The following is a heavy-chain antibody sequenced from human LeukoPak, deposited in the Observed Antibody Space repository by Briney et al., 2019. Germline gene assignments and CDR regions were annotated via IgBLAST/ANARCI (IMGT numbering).Heavy chain of an antibody. V-gene: IGHV3-7*01. D-gene: IGHD4-17*01. J-gene: IGHJ4*02. CDR3: ASETYDYGDYDRPLKNDY. Sequence: PGGSLRLSCAASGFTFRRYWMSWVRQAPGKGLEWLANIKEDGSEKYYVDSVKGRFTISRDNAKNSLYLQMNSLRAEDTAVYYCASETYDYGDYDRPLKNDYWGQGTLVTVSS. CDR2: IKEDGSEK. CDR1: GFTFRRYW.